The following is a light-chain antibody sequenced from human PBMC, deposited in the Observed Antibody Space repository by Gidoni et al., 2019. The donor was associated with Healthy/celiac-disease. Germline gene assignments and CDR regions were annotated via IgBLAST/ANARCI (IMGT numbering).Light chain of an antibody. CDR1: QSVSSY. CDR3: QQRSDWLTWT. V-gene: IGKV3-11*01. Sequence: EIVLTQSPATLSLSPGERATLSCRASQSVSSYLAWYQQKPVQAPRLLIYDASNRATGIPARFSGSGSGTDFTLTISSLEPEDFAVYYCQQRSDWLTWTFXQXTKVEIK. J-gene: IGKJ1*01. CDR2: DAS.